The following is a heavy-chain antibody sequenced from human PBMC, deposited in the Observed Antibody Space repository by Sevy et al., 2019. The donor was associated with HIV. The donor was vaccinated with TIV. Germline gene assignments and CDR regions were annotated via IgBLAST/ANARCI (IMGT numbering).Heavy chain of an antibody. V-gene: IGHV3-23*01. Sequence: GGYLKLSCAASGFIFSSYVMNWVRQAPGKGLEWVSTISGHGGSTYYADSVKGRFTISRDNSKNTLDLEMNSLRGEDTAVYYCAGGFWSGFDYWGQGILVTVSS. J-gene: IGHJ4*02. CDR2: ISGHGGST. CDR3: AGGFWSGFDY. CDR1: GFIFSSYV. D-gene: IGHD3-3*01.